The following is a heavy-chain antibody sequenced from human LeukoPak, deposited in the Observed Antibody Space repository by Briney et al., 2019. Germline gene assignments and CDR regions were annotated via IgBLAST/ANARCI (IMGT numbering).Heavy chain of an antibody. CDR1: GFSFTGHW. V-gene: IGHV5-51*01. D-gene: IGHD1-26*01. Sequence: GESLKISCKGSGFSFTGHWIGWVRQLPGKGLEWMGIIYGGDSDTRYSPSFQGQVTISADKSITTAYLQWSSLKTSDTAMYYWARPPAGAIPLSIGDCDPRGPGTLVTASP. J-gene: IGHJ2*01. CDR2: IYGGDSDT. CDR3: ARPPAGAIPLSIGDCDP.